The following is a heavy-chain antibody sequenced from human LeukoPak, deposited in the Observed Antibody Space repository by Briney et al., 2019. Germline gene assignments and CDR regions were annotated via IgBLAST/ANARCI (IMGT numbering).Heavy chain of an antibody. Sequence: GGSLRLSCAASGFTFSSYGMSWVRQAPGKGLEWVSAISGSGGSTYYADSVKGRFTISRDNSKNTLYLQMNSLRAEDTAVYYCARVLSSSWYLTVDWFDPWGQGTLVTVSS. J-gene: IGHJ5*02. D-gene: IGHD6-13*01. CDR2: ISGSGGST. CDR3: ARVLSSSWYLTVDWFDP. CDR1: GFTFSSYG. V-gene: IGHV3-23*01.